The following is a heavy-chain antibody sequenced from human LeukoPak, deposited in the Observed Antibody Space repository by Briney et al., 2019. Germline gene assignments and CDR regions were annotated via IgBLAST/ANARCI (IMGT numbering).Heavy chain of an antibody. V-gene: IGHV3-7*01. D-gene: IGHD6-19*01. J-gene: IGHJ4*02. CDR1: GFTFSSYS. Sequence: GGSLRLSCAASGFTFSSYSMSWVRQAPGKGLELVANIKQDGSEKYYVDSVKGRFTISRDNAKNSLYLQMNSLRAEDTDVYSCASKYSSGWYVYWGQGTLVTVSS. CDR2: IKQDGSEK. CDR3: ASKYSSGWYVY.